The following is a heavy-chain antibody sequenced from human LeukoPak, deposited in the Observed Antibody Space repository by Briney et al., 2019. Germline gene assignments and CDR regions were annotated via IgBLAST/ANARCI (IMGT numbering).Heavy chain of an antibody. D-gene: IGHD3-22*01. J-gene: IGHJ4*02. CDR2: IYYSGST. Sequence: PSETLSLTCTVSGGSISSSSYYWGWIRQPPGKGLEWIGSIYYSGSTYYNPSLKSRVTISVDTSKNQFSLKLSSVTAADTAVYYCASIFAAYYYDSSGDYWGQGTLVTVSS. V-gene: IGHV4-39*07. CDR3: ASIFAAYYYDSSGDY. CDR1: GGSISSSSYY.